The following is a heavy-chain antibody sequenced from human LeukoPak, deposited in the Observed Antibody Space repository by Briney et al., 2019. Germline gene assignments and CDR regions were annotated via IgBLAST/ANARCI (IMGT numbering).Heavy chain of an antibody. CDR3: ARAADPGYSFGY. J-gene: IGHJ4*02. D-gene: IGHD5-24*01. V-gene: IGHV4-34*01. CDR1: GGSFSGYY. CDR2: INHSGST. Sequence: SETLSLTCAVYGGSFSGYYWSWIRQPPGKGLEWIGEINHSGSTNYNPSLKSRVTISVDTSKNQFSLKPSSVTAADTAVYYCARAADPGYSFGYWGQGTLVTVSS.